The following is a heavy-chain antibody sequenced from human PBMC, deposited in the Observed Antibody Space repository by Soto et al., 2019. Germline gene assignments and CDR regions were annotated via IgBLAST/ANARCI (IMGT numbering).Heavy chain of an antibody. CDR3: PKSGRSGCYGWLDP. CDR1: GFSLRTSGVG. V-gene: IGHV2-5*01. Sequence: GAGPTLVPATPPLTLTCPFSGFSLRTSGVGVGWFRQSPGKAMERLGIIYWNDDKRYSQSLTSRLTITKDTSKNQVVLTMTNMDPVDTATYYCPKSGRSGCYGWLDPWGQGTPVTVYS. J-gene: IGHJ5*02. D-gene: IGHD6-19*01. CDR2: IYWNDDK.